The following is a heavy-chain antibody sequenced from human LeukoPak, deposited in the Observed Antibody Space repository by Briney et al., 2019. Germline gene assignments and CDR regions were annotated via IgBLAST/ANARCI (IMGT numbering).Heavy chain of an antibody. Sequence: PGGSLRLSCVASGFTFSSYEMNWVRQAPGKGLEWVSYISSSGSSIYYADSVKGRFTISRDNSKNTVNLQMNSLRAEDTAVYYCARGADYYYYMDVWGKGTTVTVSS. V-gene: IGHV3-48*03. CDR2: ISSSGSSI. CDR3: ARGADYYYYMDV. J-gene: IGHJ6*03. CDR1: GFTFSSYE.